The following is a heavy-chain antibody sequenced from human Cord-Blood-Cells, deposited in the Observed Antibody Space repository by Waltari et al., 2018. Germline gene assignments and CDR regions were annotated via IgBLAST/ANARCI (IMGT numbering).Heavy chain of an antibody. CDR3: ARVSDAFDI. V-gene: IGHV3-21*01. Sequence: EVQLVESGGGLVKPGGSLRLSWAAFGFTFSSYSMNWVRQAPGKGLEWFSSMSSSSSYIYYADSVKGRFTISRDNAKNSLYLQMNSLRAEDTAVYYCARVSDAFDIWGQGTMVTVSS. J-gene: IGHJ3*02. CDR1: GFTFSSYS. CDR2: MSSSSSYI.